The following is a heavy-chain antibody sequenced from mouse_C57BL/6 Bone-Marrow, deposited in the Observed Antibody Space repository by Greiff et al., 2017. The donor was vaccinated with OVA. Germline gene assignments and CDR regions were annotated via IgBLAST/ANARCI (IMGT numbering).Heavy chain of an antibody. D-gene: IGHD1-1*01. CDR1: EYEFPSHD. V-gene: IGHV5-2*01. Sequence: DVMLVESGGGLVQPGESLKLSCESNEYEFPSHDMSWVRKTPEKRLELVAAINSDGGSTYYPDTMERRFIISRDNTKKTLYLQMSSLRSEDTALYYCARHRVDYGSSPYWYFDVWGTGTTVTVSS. J-gene: IGHJ1*03. CDR2: INSDGGST. CDR3: ARHRVDYGSSPYWYFDV.